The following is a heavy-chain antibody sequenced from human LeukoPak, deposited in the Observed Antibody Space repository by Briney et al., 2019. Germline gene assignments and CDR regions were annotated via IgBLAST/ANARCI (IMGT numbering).Heavy chain of an antibody. Sequence: GGSLRLSCAASGFTFSSYGMHWVRQAPGKGLEWVAFIRYDGSNKYYADSVKGRFTISRDNSKNTLYLQMNSLRAEDTAVYYCAKAASEGYSYGYDPPPFDYWGQGTLVTVSS. CDR2: IRYDGSNK. J-gene: IGHJ4*02. CDR3: AKAASEGYSYGYDPPPFDY. V-gene: IGHV3-30*02. D-gene: IGHD5-18*01. CDR1: GFTFSSYG.